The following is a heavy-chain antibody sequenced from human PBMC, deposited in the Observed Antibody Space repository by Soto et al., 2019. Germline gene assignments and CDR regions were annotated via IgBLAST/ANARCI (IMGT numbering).Heavy chain of an antibody. CDR1: GFTFSSYG. V-gene: IGHV3-30*18. CDR3: VKDGSSGWPYYYGLDV. J-gene: IGHJ6*02. D-gene: IGHD6-19*01. Sequence: GGSLRLSCAASGFTFSSYGMHWVRQAPGKGLEWVAVISYDGSNKYYADSVKGRFTIARDNSKNTLFLHMSSLRAEDTAVYYCVKDGSSGWPYYYGLDVWGQGTSVTVSS. CDR2: ISYDGSNK.